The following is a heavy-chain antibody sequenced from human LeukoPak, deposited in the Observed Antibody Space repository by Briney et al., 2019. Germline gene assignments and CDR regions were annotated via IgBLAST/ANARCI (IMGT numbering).Heavy chain of an antibody. D-gene: IGHD5-18*01. CDR1: GGSISSGDYY. J-gene: IGHJ4*02. V-gene: IGHV4-61*08. CDR2: IYYSGST. Sequence: TSETLSLTCTVSGGSISSGDYYWSWIRQPPGKGLEWIGYIYYSGSTNYNPSLKSRVTISVDTSKNQFSLKLSSVTAADTAVYYCARETDLHLGYSYAEHYFDYWGQGTLVTVSS. CDR3: ARETDLHLGYSYAEHYFDY.